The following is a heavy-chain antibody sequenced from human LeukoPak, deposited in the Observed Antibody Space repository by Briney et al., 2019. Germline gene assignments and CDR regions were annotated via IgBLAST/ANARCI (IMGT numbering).Heavy chain of an antibody. CDR3: AGGTRDSGLK. D-gene: IGHD6-19*01. Sequence: GGSLRLSCAASGFSVSSNYMNWVRQAPGKGLEWVSAIYSSGNAFYADSVKGRFTISRDNAKSSLYLQMNSLRAEDTAVYYCAGGTRDSGLKWGPGTSVTVSS. CDR1: GFSVSSNY. V-gene: IGHV3-66*01. CDR2: IYSSGNA. J-gene: IGHJ4*02.